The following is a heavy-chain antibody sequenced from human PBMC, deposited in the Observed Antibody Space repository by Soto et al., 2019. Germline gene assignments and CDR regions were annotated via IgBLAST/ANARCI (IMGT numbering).Heavy chain of an antibody. CDR3: ASSSVADAYFDY. J-gene: IGHJ4*02. D-gene: IGHD6-19*01. CDR1: GGTFSIYA. V-gene: IGHV1-69*06. Sequence: SVKVSCKASGGTFSIYAISGVLQSPGQGLEWMGGIIPIFGTANYAQKFQGRVTITADKSTSTAYMELSSLRSEDTAVYYCASSSVADAYFDYWGQGTLVTVSS. CDR2: IIPIFGTA.